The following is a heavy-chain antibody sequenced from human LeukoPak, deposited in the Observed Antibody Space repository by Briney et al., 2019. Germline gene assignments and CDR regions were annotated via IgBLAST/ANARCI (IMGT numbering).Heavy chain of an antibody. CDR2: ISTYNGNT. V-gene: IGHV1-18*01. Sequence: ASVKVSCKASGYTFTTYGISWVRQAPGQGLEWMGWISTYNGNTHYTQKLQDRVTMTTDTSTSTAYMELRSLRSEGTAVYYCARGDSSSSFDYWGQGTLVTVSS. CDR1: GYTFTTYG. J-gene: IGHJ4*02. D-gene: IGHD6-6*01. CDR3: ARGDSSSSFDY.